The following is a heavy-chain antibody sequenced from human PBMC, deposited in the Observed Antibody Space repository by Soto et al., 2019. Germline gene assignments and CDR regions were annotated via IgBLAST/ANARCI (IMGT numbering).Heavy chain of an antibody. D-gene: IGHD2-15*01. CDR3: ARGGGYDSFDF. CDR1: GVTMIYGGYS. J-gene: IGHJ4*02. Sequence: PSETLSLTCSVSGVTMIYGGYSWSWIRQSPGKGLEWLGYNSHLETTYYNPSFKRRLSLSIDRTRNQFSLIRSSMTAADKAVYYCARGGGYDSFDFWGQGIQVTVSS. V-gene: IGHV4-30-2*06. CDR2: NSHLETT.